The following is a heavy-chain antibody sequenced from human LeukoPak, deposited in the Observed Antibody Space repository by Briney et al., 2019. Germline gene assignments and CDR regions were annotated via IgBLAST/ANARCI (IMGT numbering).Heavy chain of an antibody. D-gene: IGHD1-1*01. Sequence: SVKVSCKASGGTFSSYAISWVRQAPGQGLEWMGGIIPIFGTANYAQKLQGRVTITADESTSTAYMELSSLRSEDTAVYYCARDSSGRVYYYGMDVWGQGTTVTVSS. CDR1: GGTFSSYA. V-gene: IGHV1-69*13. CDR3: ARDSSGRVYYYGMDV. CDR2: IIPIFGTA. J-gene: IGHJ6*02.